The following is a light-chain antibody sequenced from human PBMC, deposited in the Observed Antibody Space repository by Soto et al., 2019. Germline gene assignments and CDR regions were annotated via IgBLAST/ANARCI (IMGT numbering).Light chain of an antibody. CDR2: AAS. V-gene: IGKV1-9*01. Sequence: DIQLTQSPSFLSASVGDRVTITCRASQDISSYFAWYQQKPGKAPKLLISAASTLQSGVPSRFSGSGSGTEFTLSISSLQPEDFATYYCQQVHRYPLTFGGGTKVDIK. CDR3: QQVHRYPLT. J-gene: IGKJ4*01. CDR1: QDISSY.